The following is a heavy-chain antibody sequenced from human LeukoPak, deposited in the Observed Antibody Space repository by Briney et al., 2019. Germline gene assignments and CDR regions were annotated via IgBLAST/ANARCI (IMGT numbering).Heavy chain of an antibody. J-gene: IGHJ6*02. CDR1: GFSFTFTKNW. CDR3: ARHLATVTASRQYYYYGMDV. D-gene: IGHD4-17*01. CDR2: IYPVDSDI. Sequence: GESLKISGKASGFSFTFTKNWIGWVRQVPGKGLEWMGIIYPVDSDIRYNPSFQGQVTISVDKSISTTYLQWSSLKASDTAIYYCARHLATVTASRQYYYYGMDVWGQGTTVTVSS. V-gene: IGHV5-51*01.